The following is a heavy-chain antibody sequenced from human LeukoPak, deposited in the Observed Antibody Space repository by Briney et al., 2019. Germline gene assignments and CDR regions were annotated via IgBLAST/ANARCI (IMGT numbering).Heavy chain of an antibody. Sequence: ASVKVSCKASGGTFSSYAISWVRHAPGQGLERMGGIIPIFGTANYAQKFQGRVTITTDESTSTAYMELSSLRSEDTAVYYCARVQSNYSYYYYMDVWGKGTTVTVSS. CDR3: ARVQSNYSYYYYMDV. V-gene: IGHV1-69*05. J-gene: IGHJ6*03. CDR2: IIPIFGTA. D-gene: IGHD4-11*01. CDR1: GGTFSSYA.